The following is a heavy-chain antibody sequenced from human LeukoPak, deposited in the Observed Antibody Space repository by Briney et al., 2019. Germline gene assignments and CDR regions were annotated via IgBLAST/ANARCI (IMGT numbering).Heavy chain of an antibody. J-gene: IGHJ5*02. V-gene: IGHV4-34*01. CDR2: INHSGST. D-gene: IGHD6-13*01. CDR3: AREGEPGSSTWYDQNWFDP. Sequence: SETLSLTCAVYGGSFSGYYWSWIRQPPGKGLEWIGEINHSGSTNYNPSLKSRVTISVDTPKNQFSLKLSSVTAADTAVYYCAREGEPGSSTWYDQNWFDPWGQGTLVTVSS. CDR1: GGSFSGYY.